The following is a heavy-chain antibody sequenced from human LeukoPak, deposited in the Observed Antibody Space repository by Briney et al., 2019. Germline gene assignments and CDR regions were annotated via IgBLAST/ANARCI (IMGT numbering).Heavy chain of an antibody. CDR1: GFTFSSYA. Sequence: PGGSLRLSCAASGFTFSSYAMSWVRQAPGKGLEWVSAISGSGGSTYYADSVKGRFTISRDNSKNTLYLQMNSLRAEDTAVYYCAKGVRSIVVVVAANPLYYWGQGTLVTVSS. J-gene: IGHJ4*02. CDR2: ISGSGGST. D-gene: IGHD2-15*01. V-gene: IGHV3-23*01. CDR3: AKGVRSIVVVVAANPLYY.